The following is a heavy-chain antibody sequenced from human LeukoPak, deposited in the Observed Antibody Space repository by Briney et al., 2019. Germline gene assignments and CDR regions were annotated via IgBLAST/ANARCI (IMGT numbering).Heavy chain of an antibody. D-gene: IGHD6-19*01. V-gene: IGHV3-23*01. Sequence: GGSLTLSCPPSASTFTTYATRCVRQAPGRWRGWVSPIIGGGARTTYADAVKGRFTISRDNSKNTLYLQMNSLRAEDTAVYYCAKDFSSQSIAVAGRPYYYYYGMDVWGKGTTVTVSS. J-gene: IGHJ6*04. CDR2: IIGGGART. CDR3: AKDFSSQSIAVAGRPYYYYYGMDV. CDR1: ASTFTTYA.